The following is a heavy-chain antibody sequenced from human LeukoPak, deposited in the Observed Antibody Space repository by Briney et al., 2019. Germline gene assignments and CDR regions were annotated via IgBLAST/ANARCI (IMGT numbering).Heavy chain of an antibody. CDR1: GFTFSSYA. CDR2: ISYDGSNK. J-gene: IGHJ3*02. D-gene: IGHD4-17*01. V-gene: IGHV3-30-3*01. Sequence: GRSLRLSCAASGFTFSSYAMHWVRQAPGRGLEWVAVISYDGSNKYYADSVKGRFTISRDNSKNTLYLQMNSLTAEDTAVYYCARPSYDYGDLPGAFDIWGQGTMVTVSS. CDR3: ARPSYDYGDLPGAFDI.